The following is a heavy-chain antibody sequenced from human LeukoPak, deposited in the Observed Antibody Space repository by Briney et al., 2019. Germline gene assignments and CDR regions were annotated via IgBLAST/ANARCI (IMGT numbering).Heavy chain of an antibody. D-gene: IGHD5-12*01. CDR3: AKLVATISD. CDR1: GFTFSNYA. V-gene: IGHV3-23*01. Sequence: GGSLRLSCAAYGFTFSNYAMSWVRQAPGKGLEWVSSIGGSGVSTYYADSVKGRFTISRDNSKNTLYLQMDSLRAEDTAVYYCAKLVATISDWGQGTLVIVSS. J-gene: IGHJ4*02. CDR2: IGGSGVST.